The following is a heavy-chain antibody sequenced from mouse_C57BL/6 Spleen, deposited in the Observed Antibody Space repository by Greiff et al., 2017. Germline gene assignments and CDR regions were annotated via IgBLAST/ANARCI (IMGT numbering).Heavy chain of an antibody. J-gene: IGHJ2*01. CDR2: IVPVSGST. Sequence: VQLQQSGAELMKPGASVKLSCTAPGYTFTGSWIEWVKQRPGHGLEWIGEIVPVSGSTNYKEKCKGKATFTADTSSNTAYLQLSSLTTEDSAIYDCARGGMTTGAHDYWGQGTTLTVSS. CDR1: GYTFTGSW. CDR3: ARGGMTTGAHDY. D-gene: IGHD2-4*01. V-gene: IGHV1-9*01.